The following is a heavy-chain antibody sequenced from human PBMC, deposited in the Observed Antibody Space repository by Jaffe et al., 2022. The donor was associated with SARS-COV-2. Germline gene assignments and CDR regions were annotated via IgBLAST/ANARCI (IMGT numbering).Heavy chain of an antibody. CDR1: GGSISRSGYY. CDR2: IYHSGNT. CDR3: ARHGESYYRNFDY. Sequence: LLLQESGPGLVKPSETLSLTCTVSGGSISRSGYYWGWIRQTPGKGLEWIGSIYHSGNTYYKPSLKSRVTMSVDTSKNQFSLKLSSVTAADTAIYYCARHGESYYRNFDYWGQGTLVTVSS. J-gene: IGHJ4*02. V-gene: IGHV4-39*01. D-gene: IGHD1-26*01.